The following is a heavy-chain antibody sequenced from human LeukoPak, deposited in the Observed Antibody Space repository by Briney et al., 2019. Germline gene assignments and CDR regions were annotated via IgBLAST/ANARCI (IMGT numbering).Heavy chain of an antibody. CDR2: IYYSGST. D-gene: IGHD4-4*01. CDR1: GGSISSYY. Sequence: PSETLSLTCTVSGGSISSYYWSWIRQPPGKGLEWIGYIYYSGSTNYNPSLKSRVTISVDTSKNQFSLKLSSVTAADTAVYYCARSSNYESEDYWGQGTLVTVSS. J-gene: IGHJ4*02. V-gene: IGHV4-59*12. CDR3: ARSSNYESEDY.